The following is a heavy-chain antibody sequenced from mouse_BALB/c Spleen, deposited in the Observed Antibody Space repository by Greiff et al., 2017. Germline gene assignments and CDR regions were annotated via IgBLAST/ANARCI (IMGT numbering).Heavy chain of an antibody. CDR1: GFSLTSYG. D-gene: IGHD1-1*01. Sequence: QVQLKESGPGLVAPSQSLSITCTVSGFSLTSYGVHWVRQPPGKGLEWLGVIWAGGSTNYNSALMSRLSISKDNSKSQVFLKMNSLQTDDTAMYYCANITPYAMDYWGQGTSVTVFS. V-gene: IGHV2-9*02. CDR3: ANITPYAMDY. CDR2: IWAGGST. J-gene: IGHJ4*01.